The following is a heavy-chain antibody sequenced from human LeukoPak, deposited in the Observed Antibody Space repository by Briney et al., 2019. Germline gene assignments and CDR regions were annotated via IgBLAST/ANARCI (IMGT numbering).Heavy chain of an antibody. J-gene: IGHJ6*02. CDR2: IYYRGST. Sequence: SETLSLTCTVSGGSISRYYWSWIRQPPGKGLEWIGYIYYRGSTNYNPSLKSRVTISVDTSKNQFSLKLSSVTAADTAVYYCARNYDSSGYYEDYYYYGMDVWGQGTTVTVSS. CDR3: ARNYDSSGYYEDYYYYGMDV. D-gene: IGHD3-22*01. CDR1: GGSISRYY. V-gene: IGHV4-59*01.